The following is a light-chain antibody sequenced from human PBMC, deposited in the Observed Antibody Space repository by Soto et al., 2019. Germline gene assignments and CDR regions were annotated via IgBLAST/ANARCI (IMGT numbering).Light chain of an antibody. J-gene: IGLJ2*01. CDR1: SSDVGGYNY. CDR3: TSYTSSSTLV. CDR2: DVS. Sequence: QSVLTQPASVSGSPGQSITISCTGTSSDVGGYNYVSWYQQYPGKAPKLMIYDVSNRPSGVSNRFSGSKSGNTASLTISGLQAEDEADYYCTSYTSSSTLVIGGGTKVTVL. V-gene: IGLV2-14*01.